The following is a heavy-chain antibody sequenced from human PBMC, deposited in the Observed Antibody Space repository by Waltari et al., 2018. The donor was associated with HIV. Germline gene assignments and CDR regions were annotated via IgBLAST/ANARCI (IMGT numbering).Heavy chain of an antibody. Sequence: QVHLVQSGTEVKRPGASVTVSCRASGYSFTDFVVHWVRQVPGQSLEWMGWINAETGNTKFSHKFEDRVVFDKDTSASTVYMELRRLRSEDTAVFYCASGFRETAMDIDFWGQGTLVTVSS. D-gene: IGHD5-18*01. V-gene: IGHV1-3*01. CDR3: ASGFRETAMDIDF. J-gene: IGHJ4*02. CDR1: GYSFTDFV. CDR2: INAETGNT.